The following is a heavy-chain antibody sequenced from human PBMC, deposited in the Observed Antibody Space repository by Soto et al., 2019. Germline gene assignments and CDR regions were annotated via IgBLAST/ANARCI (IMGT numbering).Heavy chain of an antibody. CDR3: ARPRSTYSSAGFGY. CDR1: GFTFSDYY. V-gene: IGHV3-11*01. J-gene: IGHJ4*02. D-gene: IGHD6-25*01. Sequence: GGSLRLSCAASGFTFSDYYMSWIRQAPGKGLEWVAYISSSGSTIYYADSVKGRLTISRDNDENSLYLQMNSLRAEDTTVYYCARPRSTYSSAGFGYWGQGTRVTVSS. CDR2: ISSSGSTI.